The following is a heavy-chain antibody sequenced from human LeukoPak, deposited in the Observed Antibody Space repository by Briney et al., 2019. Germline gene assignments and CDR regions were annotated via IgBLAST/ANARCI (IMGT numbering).Heavy chain of an antibody. D-gene: IGHD3-10*01. CDR2: INPKSGGT. Sequence: ASVKVSCKASGYTFTDYYMHWVRQAPGQGPEWMGWINPKSGGTNYAQKFQGRVTMTRDMSINTAYMELSRLSSDDTAVYYCARDLSYYGSGSYYFDYWGQGTLVIVSS. CDR1: GYTFTDYY. J-gene: IGHJ4*02. CDR3: ARDLSYYGSGSYYFDY. V-gene: IGHV1-2*02.